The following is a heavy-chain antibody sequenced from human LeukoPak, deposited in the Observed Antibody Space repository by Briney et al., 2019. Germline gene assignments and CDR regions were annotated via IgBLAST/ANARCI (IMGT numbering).Heavy chain of an antibody. CDR2: ISGSGGST. J-gene: IGHJ4*02. Sequence: GRCLRLSCAASGFTFSSYAMSCVSQPPGKGLEWVSAISGSGGSTNYADSVKGRFTISRDKSKNTLYLQMNSLRAEDTAVYYCAKVDLAAAAFDYWGQGTLVTVSS. V-gene: IGHV3-23*01. CDR3: AKVDLAAAAFDY. CDR1: GFTFSSYA. D-gene: IGHD6-25*01.